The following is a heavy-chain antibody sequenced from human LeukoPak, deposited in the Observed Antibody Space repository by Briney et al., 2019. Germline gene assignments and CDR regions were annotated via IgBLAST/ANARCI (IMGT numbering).Heavy chain of an antibody. CDR1: GGSISSSSYY. CDR2: MYYSGST. D-gene: IGHD3-3*01. Sequence: SETLSLTCTVSGGSISSSSYYWGWIRQPPGKGPEWIVSMYYSGSTFYNPSLKSRVTMSVDTSKNQFSLKLSSVTAADTAVYYCAGELRFLEWLTHDAFDIWGQGTMVTVSS. V-gene: IGHV4-39*01. J-gene: IGHJ3*02. CDR3: AGELRFLEWLTHDAFDI.